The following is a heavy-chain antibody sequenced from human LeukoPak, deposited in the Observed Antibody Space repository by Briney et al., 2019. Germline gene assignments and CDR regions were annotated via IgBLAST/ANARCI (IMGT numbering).Heavy chain of an antibody. CDR1: GFTFSSYA. CDR3: ARDGYDFWSGFQHPNWFDP. CDR2: ISGSGGST. V-gene: IGHV3-23*01. D-gene: IGHD3-3*01. Sequence: GGSLRLSCAASGFTFSSYAMSWVRQAPGKGLEWVSAISGSGGSTYYADSVKGRFTISRDNSKNTLYLQMNSLRAEDTAVYYCARDGYDFWSGFQHPNWFDPWGQGTLVTVSS. J-gene: IGHJ5*02.